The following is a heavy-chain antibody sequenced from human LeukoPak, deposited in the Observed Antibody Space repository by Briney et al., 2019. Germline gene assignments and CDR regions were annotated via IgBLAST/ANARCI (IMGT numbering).Heavy chain of an antibody. CDR3: ATDHFYNLPT. J-gene: IGHJ6*02. Sequence: GESLRLSCAASGVTSGVPFSLHWMHWVRQAPGKGLVWVSHISGDGSLRTYADSVKGRFTISRDNAKNTLHLQMDSLGAEDTAVYYCATDHFYNLPTWGQGTTVTVSS. V-gene: IGHV3-74*01. CDR1: GVTSGVPFSLHW. D-gene: IGHD2/OR15-2a*01. CDR2: ISGDGSLR.